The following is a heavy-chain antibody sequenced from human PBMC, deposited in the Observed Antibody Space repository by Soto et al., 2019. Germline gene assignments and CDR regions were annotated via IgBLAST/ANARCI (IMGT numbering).Heavy chain of an antibody. D-gene: IGHD2-2*01. CDR1: GFTFSSYD. Sequence: EVQLVESGGGLVQPGGSLRLSCAASGFTFSSYDMHWVRQATGKGLEWVSAIGTAGDTYYPGSVKGRFTSSRENAKNSLYLQMNSLRAGDTAVYYCARAPSGGVVVPAALDVWGQGTTVTVSS. CDR3: ARAPSGGVVVPAALDV. CDR2: IGTAGDT. V-gene: IGHV3-13*01. J-gene: IGHJ6*02.